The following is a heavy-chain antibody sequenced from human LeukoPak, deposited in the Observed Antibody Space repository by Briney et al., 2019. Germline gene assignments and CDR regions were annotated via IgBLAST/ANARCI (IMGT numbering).Heavy chain of an antibody. CDR2: IYYSGST. CDR3: ARGQPLRYFDQPARGRSYYLDY. Sequence: SETLSLTCTVSGGSISSSSYYWGWIRQPPGKGLEWIGSIYYSGSTYYNPSLKSRVTISVDTSKNQFSLKLSSVTAADTAVYYCARGQPLRYFDQPARGRSYYLDYWGQGTLVTVSS. J-gene: IGHJ4*02. D-gene: IGHD3-9*01. V-gene: IGHV4-39*07. CDR1: GGSISSSSYY.